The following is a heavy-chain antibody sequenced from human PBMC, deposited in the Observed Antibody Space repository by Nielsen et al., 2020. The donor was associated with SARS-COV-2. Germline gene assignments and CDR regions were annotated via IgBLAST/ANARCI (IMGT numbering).Heavy chain of an antibody. CDR3: ATNRGDY. CDR1: GFSFSTHW. CDR2: IKHSASET. Sequence: GGSLRLSCAASGFSFSTHWMSWVRQAPGKGLEWLATIKHSASETYYVDSVKGRFTISRDNAKNSLYLQMHSLRVEDTATYYCATNRGDYWGQGTVVTVS. D-gene: IGHD3-10*01. J-gene: IGHJ4*02. V-gene: IGHV3-7*01.